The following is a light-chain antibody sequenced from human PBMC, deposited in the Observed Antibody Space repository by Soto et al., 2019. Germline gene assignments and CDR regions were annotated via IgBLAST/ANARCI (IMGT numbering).Light chain of an antibody. Sequence: QSVLTXPAXVSGSPGQSITISCTGTSSDVGGYNYVSWYQQHPGKAPKLMIYDVSNRPSGVSNRFSGSKSGNTASLSISGLQAEDEADYYCSSYTSSSTRVFGTGTKVTVL. CDR2: DVS. V-gene: IGLV2-14*01. CDR3: SSYTSSSTRV. CDR1: SSDVGGYNY. J-gene: IGLJ1*01.